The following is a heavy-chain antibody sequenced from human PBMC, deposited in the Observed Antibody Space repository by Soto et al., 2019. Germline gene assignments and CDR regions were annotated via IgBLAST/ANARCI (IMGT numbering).Heavy chain of an antibody. CDR3: ARVARCFSASCYGFPSN. J-gene: IGHJ4*02. Sequence: SETLSLTCAVYGGSFSDYYWTWISQPPGKGLEWIGEINHSGSTNYNPSLKSRVTISVDTSKYQFSLTLTSVTAADTAVYHCARVARCFSASCYGFPSNWGQGTPVTVSS. V-gene: IGHV4-34*01. CDR2: INHSGST. CDR1: GGSFSDYY. D-gene: IGHD3-22*01.